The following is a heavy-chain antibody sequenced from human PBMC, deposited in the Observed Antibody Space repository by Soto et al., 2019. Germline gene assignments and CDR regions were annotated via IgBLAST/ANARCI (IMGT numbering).Heavy chain of an antibody. J-gene: IGHJ5*02. CDR2: IYYSGST. CDR3: ARLLEQWLGNNWFDP. CDR1: GGSISSSSYY. Sequence: SETLSLTCTVSGGSISSSSYYWGWIRQPPGKGLEWIGSIYYSGSTYYNPSLKSRVTISVDTSKNQFSLKLSSVTAADTAVYYCARLLEQWLGNNWFDPWGQGTMVTVYS. V-gene: IGHV4-39*01. D-gene: IGHD6-19*01.